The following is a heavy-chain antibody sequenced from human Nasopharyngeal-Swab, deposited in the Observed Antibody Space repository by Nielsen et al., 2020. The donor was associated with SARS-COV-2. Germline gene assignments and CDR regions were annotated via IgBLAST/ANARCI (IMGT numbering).Heavy chain of an antibody. CDR3: ARHSLYCSSTSCYVSVFDI. J-gene: IGHJ3*02. Sequence: GESLKISCKGSGYSFTSYWIGWVRQMPGKGLEWMGIIYPGDSDTRYSPSFQGQVTISADKSISTAYLQWSSLKASDTAMYYCARHSLYCSSTSCYVSVFDIWDQGTMVTVSS. CDR2: IYPGDSDT. D-gene: IGHD2-2*01. CDR1: GYSFTSYW. V-gene: IGHV5-51*01.